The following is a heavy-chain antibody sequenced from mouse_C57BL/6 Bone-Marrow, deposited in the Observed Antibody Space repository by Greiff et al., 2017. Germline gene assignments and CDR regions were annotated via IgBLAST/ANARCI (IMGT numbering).Heavy chain of an antibody. Sequence: EVQRVESGGDLVKPGGSLKLSCAASGFTFSSYGMSWVRQTPDKRLEWVATISSGGSYTYYPDSVKGRFTIYRENAKNTLYRQMRSLKDDDTAMEYCARHRLRTHFDDWGKGTTITVSS. D-gene: IGHD1-1*01. J-gene: IGHJ2*01. V-gene: IGHV5-6*01. CDR2: ISSGGSYT. CDR3: ARHRLRTHFDD. CDR1: GFTFSSYG.